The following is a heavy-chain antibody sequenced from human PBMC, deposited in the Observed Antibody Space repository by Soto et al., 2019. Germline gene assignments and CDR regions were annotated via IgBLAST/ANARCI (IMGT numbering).Heavy chain of an antibody. V-gene: IGHV3-23*01. CDR2: ISGSGGST. D-gene: IGHD3-10*01. CDR1: GFTFNNYA. Sequence: EVELLESGGGLAQPGGSLRLSCAASGFTFNNYAMTWVRQAPGKGLEWVSAISGSGGSTYYADSVRGRFTISRDNSKNTLYLQINSLRAEDTAIYYCAKDYYHGSGSYYGDYYGMDVWGQGTTVTVSS. J-gene: IGHJ6*02. CDR3: AKDYYHGSGSYYGDYYGMDV.